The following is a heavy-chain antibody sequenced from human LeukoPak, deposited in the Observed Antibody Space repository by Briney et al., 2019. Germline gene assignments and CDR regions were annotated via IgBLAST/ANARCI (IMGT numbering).Heavy chain of an antibody. CDR3: ARRKYERLDPFDI. D-gene: IGHD2-2*01. J-gene: IGHJ3*02. CDR2: INPSGGTT. Sequence: ASVKVSCKASGYTFTSYHMHWVRQAPGQGLEWMGIINPSGGTTNYAQKFRGRVTMTRDMSTSTVYMELSSLRSEDTAVYYCARRKYERLDPFDIWGQGTLVTVSS. V-gene: IGHV1-46*01. CDR1: GYTFTSYH.